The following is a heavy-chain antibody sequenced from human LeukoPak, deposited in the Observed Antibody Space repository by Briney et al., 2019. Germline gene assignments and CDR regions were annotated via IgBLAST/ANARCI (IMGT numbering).Heavy chain of an antibody. J-gene: IGHJ4*02. V-gene: IGHV3-9*01. D-gene: IGHD3-10*01. Sequence: PGGSLRLSCAASGFTFDDYAMHWVRQAPGKGLEWVSGISWNSGSIGYADSVKGRFTISRDNAKNSLYLQMNSLRAEDTALYYCAKTTDYYGSGSYPYYFDYWGQGTLVTVSP. CDR2: ISWNSGSI. CDR3: AKTTDYYGSGSYPYYFDY. CDR1: GFTFDDYA.